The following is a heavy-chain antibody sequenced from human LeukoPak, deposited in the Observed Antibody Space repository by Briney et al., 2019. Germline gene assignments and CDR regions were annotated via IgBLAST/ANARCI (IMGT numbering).Heavy chain of an antibody. D-gene: IGHD3-9*01. Sequence: GRSLRLSCAASGFTLSSYAMHWVRQAPGKGLEWVAVISYDGSNKYYADSVKGRFTISRDNSKNTLYLQMNSLRAEDTAVYYCARDYDILTGYLNPALDYWGQGTLVTVSS. CDR1: GFTLSSYA. J-gene: IGHJ4*02. CDR2: ISYDGSNK. V-gene: IGHV3-30-3*01. CDR3: ARDYDILTGYLNPALDY.